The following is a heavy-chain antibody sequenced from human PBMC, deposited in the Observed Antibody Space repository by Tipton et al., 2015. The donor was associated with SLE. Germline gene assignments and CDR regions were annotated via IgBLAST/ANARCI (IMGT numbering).Heavy chain of an antibody. CDR2: VYYGGST. CDR3: ARDFWSGYGSFDY. D-gene: IGHD3-3*01. CDR1: DDSITNYY. V-gene: IGHV4-59*01. J-gene: IGHJ4*02. Sequence: LRLSCTVSDDSITNYYWNWIRQPPGKGLEWIGYVYYGGSTNYNPSLKSRVTISVDKSKNQFSLRLSSVTAADTAVYYCARDFWSGYGSFDYWGQGALVTVSS.